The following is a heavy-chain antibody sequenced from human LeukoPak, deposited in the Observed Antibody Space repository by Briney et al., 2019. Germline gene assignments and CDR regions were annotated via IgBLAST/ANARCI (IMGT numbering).Heavy chain of an antibody. V-gene: IGHV4-39*01. CDR3: ARHVWWSGSYAGYFDY. D-gene: IGHD1-26*01. J-gene: IGHJ4*02. CDR1: GGSISSGSYY. Sequence: SQTLSLTCTVSGGSISSGSYYWSWIRQPPGKGLEWIGEINHSGSTNYNPSLKSRVTISVDTSKNQFSLKLSSVTAAGTAVCYCARHVWWSGSYAGYFDYWGQGTLVTVSS. CDR2: INHSGST.